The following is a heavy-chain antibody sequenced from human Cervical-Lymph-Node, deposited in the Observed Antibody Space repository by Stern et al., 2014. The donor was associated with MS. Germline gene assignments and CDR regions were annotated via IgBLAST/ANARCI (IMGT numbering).Heavy chain of an antibody. Sequence: QVTLKESGPTLVKPTQTLTLTCTFSGFSLSTSGVGVGWIRQPPGKALEWLALIYWDDDKRYSPSLKSRLTITKDTSKNQVVLTMTNMDPVDTATYYCAQLTVTRLAFDYWGQGTLVTVSS. CDR3: AQLTVTRLAFDY. V-gene: IGHV2-5*02. D-gene: IGHD4-17*01. J-gene: IGHJ4*02. CDR2: IYWDDDK. CDR1: GFSLSTSGVG.